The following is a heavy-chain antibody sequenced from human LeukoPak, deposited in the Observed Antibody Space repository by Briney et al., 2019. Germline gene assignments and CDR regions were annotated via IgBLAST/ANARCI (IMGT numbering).Heavy chain of an antibody. CDR1: GFIFNSYG. Sequence: GGSLRLSCAASGFIFNSYGMYWARQAPGKGLEWVAVISNDGNDKQYADSVKGRFTISRDNSNNTLYLQMNGLRGEGTAVYYCAKDGLMRFFDYWGQGTLVTVSS. D-gene: IGHD2-8*01. CDR3: AKDGLMRFFDY. V-gene: IGHV3-30*18. CDR2: ISNDGNDK. J-gene: IGHJ4*02.